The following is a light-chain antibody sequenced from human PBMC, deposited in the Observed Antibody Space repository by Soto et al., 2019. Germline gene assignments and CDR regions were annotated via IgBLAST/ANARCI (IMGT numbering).Light chain of an antibody. CDR1: QSISRN. CDR3: QKYDNWPWK. J-gene: IGKJ1*01. V-gene: IGKV3-15*01. Sequence: EIVLTQSPSTLSVSPGQGATLSCRASQSISRNLAWYQQKPGQAPRLLIYGAFTRATGFPARFSGSGSGTDFTLTITSLQSEDFAVYYCQKYDNWPWKCGQGNTGAIK. CDR2: GAF.